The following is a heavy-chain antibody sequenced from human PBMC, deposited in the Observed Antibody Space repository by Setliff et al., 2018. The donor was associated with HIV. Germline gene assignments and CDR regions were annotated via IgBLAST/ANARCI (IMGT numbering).Heavy chain of an antibody. CDR1: RFDFNNYW. CDR2: IGQDGREK. CDR3: ATFADGPDS. D-gene: IGHD3-3*01. Sequence: GGSLRLSCAASRFDFNNYWMCWVRQAPGKGLEWVANIGQDGREKYYVGSVKGRFTISRDNAKRSLYLQMNRLKTDDTAFYYCATFADGPDSWGQGTLVTVSS. J-gene: IGHJ4*02. V-gene: IGHV3-7*01.